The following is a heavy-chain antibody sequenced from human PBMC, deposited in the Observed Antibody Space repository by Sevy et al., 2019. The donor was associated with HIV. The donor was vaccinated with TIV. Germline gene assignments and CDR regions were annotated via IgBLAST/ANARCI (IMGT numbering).Heavy chain of an antibody. D-gene: IGHD4-4*01. CDR3: ARDPFSKADY. CDR1: GFTFSSYW. J-gene: IGHJ4*02. Sequence: GGSLRLSCAGSGFTFSSYWMSWVRQAPGKGLEWVANINHDGSGKNNVDSVKGRFTISRDNAKNSLFLQMNSLRAEDAAVYYCARDPFSKADYWGQGTLVTVSS. CDR2: INHDGSGK. V-gene: IGHV3-7*01.